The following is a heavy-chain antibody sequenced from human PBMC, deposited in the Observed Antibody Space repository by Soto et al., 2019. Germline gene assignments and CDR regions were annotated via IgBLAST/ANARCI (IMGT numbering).Heavy chain of an antibody. D-gene: IGHD6-13*01. V-gene: IGHV3-23*01. CDR3: ARPYSSSWYPFDY. Sequence: EVQLLESGGGLVQPGGSLRLSCAASGFTFSSYAMSWVRQAPGKGLEWVSAISGSGGRTYYADSVKGRFTISRDNSKNTLYLQMNSLRAEDTAVYYCARPYSSSWYPFDYWGQGTLVTVSS. CDR1: GFTFSSYA. CDR2: ISGSGGRT. J-gene: IGHJ4*02.